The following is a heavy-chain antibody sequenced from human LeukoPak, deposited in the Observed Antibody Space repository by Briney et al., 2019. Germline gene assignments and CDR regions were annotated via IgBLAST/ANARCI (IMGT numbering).Heavy chain of an antibody. CDR1: GFTFSSYS. Sequence: GGSLRLSCAASGFTFSSYSMNWVRQAPGKGLEWVSYMTSDTRTIYYADSVRGRFTISRDNAKKSLYLQMNSLRDEDTAIYYCARSVEGNFDYWGQGTLVTVSS. CDR2: MTSDTRTI. V-gene: IGHV3-48*02. J-gene: IGHJ4*02. CDR3: ARSVEGNFDY.